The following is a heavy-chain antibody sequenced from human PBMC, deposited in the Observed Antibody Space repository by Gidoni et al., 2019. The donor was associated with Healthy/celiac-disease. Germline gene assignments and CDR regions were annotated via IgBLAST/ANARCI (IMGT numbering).Heavy chain of an antibody. D-gene: IGHD6-13*01. J-gene: IGHJ5*02. V-gene: IGHV3-30-3*01. CDR3: ARDPGQQPGRPGWFDP. CDR2: ISYDGSNK. Sequence: QVQLVESGGGVVQPGRSLRLTCAVSGFTFRSHALHWVRQAPGKGLEWVAVISYDGSNKDNADSVKDRFTVSRDNSKNTLYLQMNSLRAEDTAVYYCARDPGQQPGRPGWFDPWGQGTLVTVSS. CDR1: GFTFRSHA.